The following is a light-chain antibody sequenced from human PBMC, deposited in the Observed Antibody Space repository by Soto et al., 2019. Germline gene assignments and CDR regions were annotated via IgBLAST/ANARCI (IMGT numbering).Light chain of an antibody. J-gene: IGKJ1*01. CDR2: GAT. V-gene: IGKV3-20*01. CDR1: STVDSIY. CDR3: QQYEAVVT. Sequence: ETVLTQSPGTLSLSPGERASLSCRASSTVDSIYLAWYQQKPGQAPRLLIYGATNRATGIPDRFSGSGSGTDFTLTISRLEPEDVAVYYCQQYEAVVTFGQGTKVDIK.